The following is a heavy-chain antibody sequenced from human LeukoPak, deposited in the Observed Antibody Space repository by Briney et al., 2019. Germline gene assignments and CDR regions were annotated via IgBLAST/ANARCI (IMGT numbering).Heavy chain of an antibody. Sequence: GASVKVSCKASGGTFSSYAISWVRQAPGQGLEWMGGIIPIFGTANYAQKFQGRVTITADESTSTAYMELSSLRPEDTAVYYCARKAHDYGDYSAFDIWGQGTMVTVSS. D-gene: IGHD4-17*01. CDR3: ARKAHDYGDYSAFDI. CDR2: IIPIFGTA. V-gene: IGHV1-69*01. J-gene: IGHJ3*02. CDR1: GGTFSSYA.